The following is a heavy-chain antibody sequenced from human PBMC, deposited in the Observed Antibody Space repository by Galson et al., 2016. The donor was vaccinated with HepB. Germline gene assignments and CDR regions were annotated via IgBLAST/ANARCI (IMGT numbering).Heavy chain of an antibody. Sequence: SVKVSCKASGCTLCKFTISWLRQVPGQGLEWMGGNIGHFGDTDYAHKFQGRVTLTPDKATTTVYMDLRSLRPEDTAVYYCARGVGATRVRGVMPGWFDAWGQGTLVTVSS. CDR2: NIGHFGDT. CDR3: ARGVGATRVRGVMPGWFDA. J-gene: IGHJ5*02. D-gene: IGHD3-10*01. V-gene: IGHV1-69*06. CDR1: GCTLCKFT.